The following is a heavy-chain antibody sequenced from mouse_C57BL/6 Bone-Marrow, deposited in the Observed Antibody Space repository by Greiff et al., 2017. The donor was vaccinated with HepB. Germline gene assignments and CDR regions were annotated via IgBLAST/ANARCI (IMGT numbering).Heavy chain of an antibody. D-gene: IGHD1-1*01. CDR3: ARSLPFLLRDYAMDY. J-gene: IGHJ4*01. CDR2: IYPRDGST. CDR1: GYTFTDHT. V-gene: IGHV1-78*01. Sequence: VQLQESDAELVKPGASVKISCKVSGYTFTDHTIHWMKQRPEQGLEWIGYIYPRDGSTKYNEKFKGKATLTADKSSSTAYMQLNSLTSEDSAVYFCARSLPFLLRDYAMDYWGQGTSVTVSS.